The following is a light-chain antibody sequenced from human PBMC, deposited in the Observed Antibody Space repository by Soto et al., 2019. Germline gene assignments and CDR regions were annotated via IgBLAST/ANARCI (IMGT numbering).Light chain of an antibody. J-gene: IGKJ4*01. CDR1: QYITSY. CDR2: AAS. CDR3: QQYDNYPLT. Sequence: AIRMTQAPSSLSASTGERVTITCRASQYITSYLAWYQQKPGKAPKLLIYAASTLQSGVPSRFSGSGSGTEFTLTISSLQPDEFATYYCQQYDNYPLTVGGGTKVDIK. V-gene: IGKV1-8*01.